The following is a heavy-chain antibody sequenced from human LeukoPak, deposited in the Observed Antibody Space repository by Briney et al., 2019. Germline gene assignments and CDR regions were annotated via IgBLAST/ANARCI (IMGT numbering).Heavy chain of an antibody. CDR1: GGSISSYY. J-gene: IGHJ6*03. V-gene: IGHV4-59*01. Sequence: SETLSLTCTVSGGSISSYYWSWIRQPPGKGLEWIGYIYYSGSTNYNPSLKSRVTISVDTSKNQFSLKLSSVTAADTAVYYCARAKEYYDFWSGSDYYYYMDVWGKGTTVTVSS. D-gene: IGHD3-3*01. CDR3: ARAKEYYDFWSGSDYYYYMDV. CDR2: IYYSGST.